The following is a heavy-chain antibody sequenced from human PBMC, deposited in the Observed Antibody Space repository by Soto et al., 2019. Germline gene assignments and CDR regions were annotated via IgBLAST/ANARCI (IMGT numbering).Heavy chain of an antibody. D-gene: IGHD3-22*01. V-gene: IGHV3-23*01. CDR3: ARMYYYDSSGYQY. J-gene: IGHJ4*02. CDR2: INAGGGST. Sequence: EVQLLESGGGLVQPGGSLRLSCAASGFTFSSYAMSWVRQAPGKGLEWVSAINAGGGSTYYADFVKGRFTISRDNSKNTLYLQRNSLRAEDAAVYYCARMYYYDSSGYQYWGQGTLVTVSS. CDR1: GFTFSSYA.